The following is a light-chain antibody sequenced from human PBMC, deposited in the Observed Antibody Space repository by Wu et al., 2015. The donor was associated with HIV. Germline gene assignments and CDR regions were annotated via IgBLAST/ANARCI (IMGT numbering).Light chain of an antibody. J-gene: IGKJ1*01. V-gene: IGKV1-39*01. Sequence: DIQMTQSPSSLSASVGDRVTITCRASQSISDFLNWYQHKPGKAPEVLICAASILRSGVPSRFSGSGSETDFTLTISSLQPEDFASYYCQQIYSSPPTFGQGTKVEIK. CDR1: QSISDF. CDR3: QQIYSSPPT. CDR2: AAS.